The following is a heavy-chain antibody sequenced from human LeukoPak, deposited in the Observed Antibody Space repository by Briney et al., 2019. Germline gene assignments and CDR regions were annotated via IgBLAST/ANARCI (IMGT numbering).Heavy chain of an antibody. V-gene: IGHV6-1*01. D-gene: IGHD2-2*01. CDR2: TYYRSKWYN. CDR1: GDSVSSNSAA. CDR3: ARRSCSSTSCYLDY. Sequence: SQTLSLTCAISGDSVSSNSAAWNWIRQSPSRGLEWLGRTYYRSKWYNDYAVSVKSRITINPDTSKNQFSLQLNSVTPENTAVYYCARRSCSSTSCYLDYWGQGTLVTVSS. J-gene: IGHJ4*02.